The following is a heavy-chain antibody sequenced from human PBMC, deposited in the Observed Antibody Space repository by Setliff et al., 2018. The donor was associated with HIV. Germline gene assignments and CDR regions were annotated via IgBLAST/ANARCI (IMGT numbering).Heavy chain of an antibody. CDR3: ARFISGKNGGDI. J-gene: IGHJ3*02. V-gene: IGHV4-34*01. CDR2: INHSGST. CDR1: GGSLSDHY. Sequence: PSETLSLTCAFYGGSLSDHYWSWIRQPPGRGLEWIGEINHSGSTNYNPSLRSRVSISVDTSKNQSPLRLSSVTAADTAVYYCARFISGKNGGDIWGPGTMVTVSS. D-gene: IGHD2-8*01.